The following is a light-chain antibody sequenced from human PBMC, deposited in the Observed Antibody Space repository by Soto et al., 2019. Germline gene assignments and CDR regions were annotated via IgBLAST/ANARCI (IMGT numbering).Light chain of an antibody. V-gene: IGKV3-20*01. CDR3: QHYATSPRS. CDR1: QSVGALY. CDR2: GTS. J-gene: IGKJ1*01. Sequence: IVLTQSPGTLSLSPGDRATLSCRASQSVGALYLAWYQQKPGQAPRLLISGTSTRASGIPARFSGSASGTDLTLTISRLEPEDFAVYYCQHYATSPRSFGQGTRV.